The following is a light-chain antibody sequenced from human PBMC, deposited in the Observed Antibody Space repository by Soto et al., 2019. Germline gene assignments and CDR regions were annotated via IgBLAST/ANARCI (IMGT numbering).Light chain of an antibody. CDR1: SSDVGGYNY. CDR2: DVS. CDR3: CSYAGSYTFNYV. Sequence: QSVLTQPRSVSGSPGQSVTISCTGTSSDVGGYNYVSWYQQHPGKAPKLMIYDVSKRPSGVPDRFSGSKSGNTASLTISGLQAEYEADYYCCSYAGSYTFNYVFGTGTKVTVL. J-gene: IGLJ1*01. V-gene: IGLV2-11*01.